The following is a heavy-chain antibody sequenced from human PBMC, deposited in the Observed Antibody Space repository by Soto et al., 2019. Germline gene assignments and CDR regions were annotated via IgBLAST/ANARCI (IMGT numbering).Heavy chain of an antibody. D-gene: IGHD1-26*01. CDR1: GFTFSNYG. V-gene: IGHV3-33*01. CDR3: ATALGTGDY. Sequence: QVQLVESGGGVVQPGRSLRLSCAASGFTFSNYGMHWVRQAPGKGLEWVAVIWYDGSNKYYADSVKGRFTISRDNSKNTLYLQMNSLRAEDTAVYYCATALGTGDYWGQGTLVTVSS. CDR2: IWYDGSNK. J-gene: IGHJ4*02.